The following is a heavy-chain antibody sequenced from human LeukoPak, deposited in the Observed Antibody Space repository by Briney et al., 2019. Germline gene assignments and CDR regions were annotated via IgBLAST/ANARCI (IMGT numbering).Heavy chain of an antibody. CDR2: MYYSGSS. CDR3: SRKGGILDAFDI. D-gene: IGHD2-15*01. V-gene: IGHV4-59*03. CDR1: GGSMNNYY. Sequence: PSETLSLTCTVSGGSMNNYYWNWLRQPPGKGLEWVGFMYYSGSSLYNPSLKSRVTISVDTSKNRFSLKLTSLTAADTAVYYCSRKGGILDAFDIWGQGTMVTVSS. J-gene: IGHJ3*02.